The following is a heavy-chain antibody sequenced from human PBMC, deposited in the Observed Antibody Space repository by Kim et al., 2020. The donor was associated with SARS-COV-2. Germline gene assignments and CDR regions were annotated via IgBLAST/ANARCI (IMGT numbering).Heavy chain of an antibody. D-gene: IGHD2-15*01. J-gene: IGHJ4*02. Sequence: GGSLRLSCAASGFTFSNYGMSWVRQAPGKGLEWVSALSGSNGDTYYADSVKGRFSISRDNSKNTLYLQMNSLRAEDTAVYYCAKGHASKTYCRGASCYSYYLTYWRQAPLVTISS. CDR3: AKGHASKTYCRGASCYSYYLTY. CDR2: LSGSNGDT. CDR1: GFTFSNYG. V-gene: IGHV3-23*01.